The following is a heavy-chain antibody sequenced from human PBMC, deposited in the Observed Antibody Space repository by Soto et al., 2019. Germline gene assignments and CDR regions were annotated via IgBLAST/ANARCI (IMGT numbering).Heavy chain of an antibody. D-gene: IGHD1-7*01. CDR2: INPGNGNT. J-gene: IGHJ6*02. CDR3: ARAIGNLGYYYGMDV. CDR1: GYIFTSYA. Sequence: ASVKVSCKASGYIFTSYAMHWVRQAPGQRPEWMGWINPGNGNTKHSQKFQGRVTVTRDTSASTAHMELSSLRSEDTAVYYCARAIGNLGYYYGMDVWGQGTTVTVSS. V-gene: IGHV1-3*01.